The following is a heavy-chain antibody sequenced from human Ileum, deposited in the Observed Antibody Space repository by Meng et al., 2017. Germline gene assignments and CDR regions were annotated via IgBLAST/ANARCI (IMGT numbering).Heavy chain of an antibody. CDR2: INHSGNT. CDR3: ARGREQQLVRGFGY. V-gene: IGHV4-34*01. D-gene: IGHD6-6*01. Sequence: VAIAEWGAGLFKASEPLSLTCAVYGGSFSGYYCSWLRQPPGKGLEWVGEINHSGNTNYNPSLKSRVTLSLDTSKNHFSLNLTSVTAADTAVYYCARGREQQLVRGFGYWGQGTLVTVSS. CDR1: GGSFSGYY. J-gene: IGHJ4*02.